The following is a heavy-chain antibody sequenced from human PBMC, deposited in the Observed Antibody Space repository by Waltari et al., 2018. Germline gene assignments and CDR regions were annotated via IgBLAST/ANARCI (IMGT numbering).Heavy chain of an antibody. J-gene: IGHJ6*02. D-gene: IGHD1-26*01. Sequence: QVQLQESGPGLVKPSGTLSLTCAVSGGSISSSNWWSWVRQPPGKGLEWIGEIYHSGSTNYNQSLKSRVTISVDKSKNQFSLKRSSVTAADTAVYYCRVEAIVGYYGMDVWGQGTTVTVSS. CDR1: GGSISSSNW. V-gene: IGHV4-4*02. CDR2: IYHSGST. CDR3: RVEAIVGYYGMDV.